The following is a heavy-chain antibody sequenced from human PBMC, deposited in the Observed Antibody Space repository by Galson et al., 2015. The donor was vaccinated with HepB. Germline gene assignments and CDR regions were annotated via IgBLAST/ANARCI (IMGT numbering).Heavy chain of an antibody. D-gene: IGHD3-10*01. CDR2: IYYSGST. CDR3: ARVGVRHGSGSYYNGPCFDY. CDR1: GGSISSYY. J-gene: IGHJ4*02. Sequence: QVQLQESGPGLVKPSETLSLTCTVSGGSISSYYWSWIRQPPGKGLEWIGYIYYSGSTNYNPSLKSRVTISVDTSENQFSLKLSSVTAADTAVYYCARVGVRHGSGSYYNGPCFDYWGQGTLVTVSS. V-gene: IGHV4-59*01.